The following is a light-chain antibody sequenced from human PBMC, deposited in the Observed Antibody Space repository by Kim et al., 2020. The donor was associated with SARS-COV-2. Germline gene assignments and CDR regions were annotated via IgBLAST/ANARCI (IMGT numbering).Light chain of an antibody. Sequence: GHTNNVGNQGAPWLEKGQGHAPKVLFDKKNQPPPGSSRRLAASRSGNTASLTITGLQPEEEADYYCSAWDRSLRGWVFGGGTQLTVL. CDR3: SAWDRSLRGWV. CDR1: TNNVGNQG. J-gene: IGLJ3*02. V-gene: IGLV10-54*01. CDR2: KKN.